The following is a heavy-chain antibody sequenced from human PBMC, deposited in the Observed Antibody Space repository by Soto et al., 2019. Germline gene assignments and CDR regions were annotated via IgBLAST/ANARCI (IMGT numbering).Heavy chain of an antibody. V-gene: IGHV4-4*07. CDR2: IYTSGST. D-gene: IGHD1-26*01. CDR1: GDSMTKYY. CDR3: ARTVGAAYYFDF. J-gene: IGHJ4*02. Sequence: QVQLQESGPGLVKPSETLSLTCTVSGDSMTKYYWSWIRQPAGKGLEWIGRIYTSGSTNYNPFLKSRVTMSIDTSNNHFSLTLKSVTAADTAVYYCARTVGAAYYFDFWGQGALVTVSS.